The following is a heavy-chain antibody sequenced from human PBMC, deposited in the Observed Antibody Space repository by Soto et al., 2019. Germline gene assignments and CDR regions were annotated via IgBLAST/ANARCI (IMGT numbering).Heavy chain of an antibody. D-gene: IGHD2-2*01. J-gene: IGHJ5*01. Sequence: SETLSLTCTVSGGSISDDSYWSWIRQTPGKGLEWIGYIYHTGNTYYNPSLRSRVSISMDKSKSQFSLKLISVTAADTAVYFCARDEYQLLSSVSWFDSWGQGTLVTVSS. V-gene: IGHV4-30-4*01. CDR1: GGSISDDSY. CDR3: ARDEYQLLSSVSWFDS. CDR2: IYHTGNT.